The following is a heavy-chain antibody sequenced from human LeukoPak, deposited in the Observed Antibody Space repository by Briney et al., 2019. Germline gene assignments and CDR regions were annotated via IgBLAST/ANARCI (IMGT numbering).Heavy chain of an antibody. D-gene: IGHD1-26*01. CDR1: GFTFISYG. J-gene: IGHJ4*02. V-gene: IGHV3-23*01. CDR3: AKHSGSYFIYYVDS. CDR2: ISNTAYNT. Sequence: PGGSLRLSCEASGFTFISYGMSWVRHAPGKGLEWVSTISNTAYNTYYADSVKGRFTISRDNSANTVSLQMNSLRAEDTALYYCAKHSGSYFIYYVDSWGQGTQVTVSS.